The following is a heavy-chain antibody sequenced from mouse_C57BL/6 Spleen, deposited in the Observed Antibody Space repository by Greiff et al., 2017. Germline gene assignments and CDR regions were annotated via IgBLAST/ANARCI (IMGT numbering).Heavy chain of an antibody. CDR3: ARGLYGKGWYFDV. V-gene: IGHV1-55*01. CDR2: IYPGSGST. D-gene: IGHD2-1*01. Sequence: QVQLKQPGAELVKPGASVKMSCKASGYTFTSYWITWVKQRPGQGLEWIGDIYPGSGSTNYNEKFKSKATLTVDTSSSTAYMQLSSLTSEDSAVYYCARGLYGKGWYFDVWGTGTTVTVSS. J-gene: IGHJ1*03. CDR1: GYTFTSYW.